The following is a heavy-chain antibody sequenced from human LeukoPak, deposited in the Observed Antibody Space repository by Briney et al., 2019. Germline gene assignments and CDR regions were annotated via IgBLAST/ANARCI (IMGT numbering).Heavy chain of an antibody. CDR1: GGSFSGYY. J-gene: IGHJ4*02. CDR3: ARIRYNLDY. Sequence: SETLSLTCAVYGGSFSGYYWSWIRQPPGKGLEWIGEINHSGSTNYNPSLKSRVTISVDMAKNQFSLKMSSVTAADAGGYYCARIRYNLDYWGQGTLVSVSS. CDR2: INHSGST. V-gene: IGHV4-34*01. D-gene: IGHD1-1*01.